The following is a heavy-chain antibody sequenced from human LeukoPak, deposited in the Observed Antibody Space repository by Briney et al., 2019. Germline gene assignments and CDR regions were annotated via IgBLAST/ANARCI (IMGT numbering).Heavy chain of an antibody. Sequence: SETLSLTCAVYGGSFSDYYWNWIRQPPGEGLGWIGEINHSGSNNYHTSLKSRVTMSVDTFKNQYSLTLSSVTAADTAVYYCARVQDFETRGYYLGYWGHGTLVTVSS. D-gene: IGHD3-22*01. J-gene: IGHJ4*01. CDR1: GGSFSDYY. CDR2: INHSGSN. CDR3: ARVQDFETRGYYLGY. V-gene: IGHV4-34*01.